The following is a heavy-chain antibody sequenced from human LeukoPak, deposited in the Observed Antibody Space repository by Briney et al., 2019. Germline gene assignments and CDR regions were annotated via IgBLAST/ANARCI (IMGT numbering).Heavy chain of an antibody. D-gene: IGHD3-10*01. CDR2: IIPILGIA. V-gene: IGHV1-69*04. Sequence: ASVKVSCKASGGTFSSYAISWVRQAPGQGLEWMGRIIPILGIANYAQKFQGRVTITADKSTSTAYMELSSLRSEDTAVYYCASYYYGSGSFYFDYWGQGTLVTVSS. J-gene: IGHJ4*02. CDR3: ASYYYGSGSFYFDY. CDR1: GGTFSSYA.